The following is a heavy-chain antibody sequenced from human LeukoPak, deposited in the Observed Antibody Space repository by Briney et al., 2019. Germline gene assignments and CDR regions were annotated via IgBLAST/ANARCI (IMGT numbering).Heavy chain of an antibody. CDR1: GGSISSYY. CDR3: ARGGYSYGSVYFDY. J-gene: IGHJ4*02. Sequence: SETLSLTCTVSGGSISSYYWSWIRQPPGKGLEWIGYIYYSGSTNYNPSLKSRVTISVDTSKNQFSLKLSSVTAADTAVYYCARGGYSYGSVYFDYWGQRTLVTVSS. D-gene: IGHD5-18*01. CDR2: IYYSGST. V-gene: IGHV4-59*08.